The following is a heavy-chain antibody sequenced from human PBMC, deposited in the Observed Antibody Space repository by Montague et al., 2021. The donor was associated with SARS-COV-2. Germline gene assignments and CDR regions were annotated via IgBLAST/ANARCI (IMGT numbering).Heavy chain of an antibody. Sequence: SLRLSCAASEFTVSSNYMSWVRQAPGKGLEWVSVIYSGGSTYYADSVRGRFTISRGNSKNTLYLQMNSLRAEDTAVYYCASRNYGSGLEEIDYWGQGILVTVSS. J-gene: IGHJ4*02. V-gene: IGHV3-66*01. D-gene: IGHD3-10*01. CDR1: EFTVSSNY. CDR3: ASRNYGSGLEEIDY. CDR2: IYSGGST.